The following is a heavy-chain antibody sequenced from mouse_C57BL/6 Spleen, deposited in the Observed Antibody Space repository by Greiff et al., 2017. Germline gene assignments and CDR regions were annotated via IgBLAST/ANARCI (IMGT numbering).Heavy chain of an antibody. CDR3: ARDDRGFAY. Sequence: DVKLVESGGGLVKPGGSLKLSCAASGFTFSSYAMSWVRQTPEKRLEWVATISDGGSYTYYPDNVKGRFTISRDNAKNNLYLQMSHLKSEDTAMYYCARDDRGFAYWGQGTLVTVSA. J-gene: IGHJ3*01. CDR1: GFTFSSYA. V-gene: IGHV5-4*01. CDR2: ISDGGSYT.